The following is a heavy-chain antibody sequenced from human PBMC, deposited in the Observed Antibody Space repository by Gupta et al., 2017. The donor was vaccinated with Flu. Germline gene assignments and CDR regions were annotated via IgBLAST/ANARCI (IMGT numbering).Heavy chain of an antibody. CDR3: ARFFYATEDTYYYCPSLGAFDV. J-gene: IGHJ3*01. CDR2: IYPIDSDT. Sequence: VRQKPGQGLEWVGFIYPIDSDTRYGPAFQGQVTISADYSINTVYLHWSSLKASDSAMYYCARFFYATEDTYYYCPSLGAFDVWGPGTLVAV. V-gene: IGHV5-51*01. D-gene: IGHD3-22*01.